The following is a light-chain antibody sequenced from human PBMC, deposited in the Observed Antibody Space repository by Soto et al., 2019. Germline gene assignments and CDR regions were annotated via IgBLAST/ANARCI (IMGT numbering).Light chain of an antibody. CDR3: QQYDSSST. CDR1: QNIRSW. V-gene: IGKV1-5*03. Sequence: DIQMTQSPSTLSASVGDSVTITCRASQNIRSWLAWYQQKPGKAPRLLIYKASSLESGVPSRFSGSGSGTEFTLTISSLQPDDSATYYCQQYDSSSTFGGGTKVEIK. J-gene: IGKJ4*02. CDR2: KAS.